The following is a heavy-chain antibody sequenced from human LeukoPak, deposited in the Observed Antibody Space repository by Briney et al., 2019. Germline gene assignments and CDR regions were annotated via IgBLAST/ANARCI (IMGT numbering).Heavy chain of an antibody. CDR3: AKDKYSSSDYYYYYDMDV. J-gene: IGHJ6*02. Sequence: PGGSLRLSCAASGFTVSSNYMSWVRQAPGKGLEWVSAISGSGGSTYYADSVKGRFTISRDNSKNTLYLQMNSLRAEDTAVYYCAKDKYSSSDYYYYYDMDVWGQGTTVTVSS. D-gene: IGHD6-6*01. CDR2: ISGSGGST. V-gene: IGHV3-23*01. CDR1: GFTVSSNY.